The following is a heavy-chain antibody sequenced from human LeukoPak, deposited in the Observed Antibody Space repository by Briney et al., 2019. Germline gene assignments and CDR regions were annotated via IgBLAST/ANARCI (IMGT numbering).Heavy chain of an antibody. D-gene: IGHD3-22*01. CDR1: GGSISSGGYS. V-gene: IGHV4-30-2*01. Sequence: SQTLSLTCAVSGGSISSGGYSWSWIRQPPGKGLEWIGYIYHSGSTYYNPSLKSRVTISVDRSKNQFSLKLSSVTAADTAVYYCASVYDSTGMGAFDIWGQGTMVTASS. CDR2: IYHSGST. CDR3: ASVYDSTGMGAFDI. J-gene: IGHJ3*02.